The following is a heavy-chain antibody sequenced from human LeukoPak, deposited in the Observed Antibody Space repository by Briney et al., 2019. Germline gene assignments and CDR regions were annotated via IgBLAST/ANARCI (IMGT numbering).Heavy chain of an antibody. D-gene: IGHD4-23*01. Sequence: GGSLRHSCAASAYTFSSYWMHWVRRAPGKGLVWVSRINPDGSSKTYADSVKGRFTISRDNAKNTLYLQMNSLRAEDTAVYYCARADYRGNYLVYWGQGTLVTVSS. J-gene: IGHJ4*02. CDR3: ARADYRGNYLVY. CDR2: INPDGSSK. CDR1: AYTFSSYW. V-gene: IGHV3-74*01.